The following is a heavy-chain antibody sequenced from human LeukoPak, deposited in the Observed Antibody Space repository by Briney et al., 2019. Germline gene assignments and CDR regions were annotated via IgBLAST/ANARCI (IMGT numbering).Heavy chain of an antibody. CDR2: INNSGST. CDR3: ARYDVGWYYFDY. J-gene: IGHJ4*02. Sequence: SQTLSLTCVLSGGSISSITWWSGVRQPPEKGLGWIGEINNSGSTNYNPPLKGRVTIQEDTSKNPSSLKLTSVPAAATAVYYCARYDVGWYYFDYWGQGTLVTVSS. V-gene: IGHV4-4*02. CDR1: GGSISSITW. D-gene: IGHD6-19*01.